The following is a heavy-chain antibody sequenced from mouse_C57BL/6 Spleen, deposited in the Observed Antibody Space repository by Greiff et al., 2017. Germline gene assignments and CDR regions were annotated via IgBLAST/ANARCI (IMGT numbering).Heavy chain of an antibody. CDR2: IDPENGDT. CDR3: TYYGNYGGYFDV. J-gene: IGHJ1*03. Sequence: EVKLMESGAELVRPGASVKLSCTASGFNIKADYMHWVKQRPEQGLEWIGWIDPENGDTEYASKFPGKATITEDTSSNTAYLQLSSLTSEDTAVYYCTYYGNYGGYFDVWGTGTTVTVSS. CDR1: GFNIKADY. V-gene: IGHV14-4*01. D-gene: IGHD2-1*01.